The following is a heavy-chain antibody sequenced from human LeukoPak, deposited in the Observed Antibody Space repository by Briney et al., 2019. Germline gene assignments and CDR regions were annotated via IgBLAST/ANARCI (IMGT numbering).Heavy chain of an antibody. J-gene: IGHJ4*02. CDR1: GYTFTGYY. D-gene: IGHD1-26*01. CDR2: INPNSGGT. Sequence: ASVKVSCKASGYTFTGYYMHWVRQAPGQGLEWMGRINPNSGGTNYAQEFQGRVTMTRDTSISTAYMELSRLRSDDTAEYYCARDRGRELSDYWGQGTLVTLSS. CDR3: ARDRGRELSDY. V-gene: IGHV1-2*06.